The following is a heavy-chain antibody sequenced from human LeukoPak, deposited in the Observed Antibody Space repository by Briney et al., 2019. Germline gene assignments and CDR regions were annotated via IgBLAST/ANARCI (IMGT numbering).Heavy chain of an antibody. CDR2: ITKIGDAT. V-gene: IGHV3-23*01. J-gene: IGHJ3*01. D-gene: IGHD5-24*01. CDR1: FSNSA. Sequence: GGSLRLSCAAPFSNSALNWVRQAPGKGLEWVSTITKIGDATHYADSVKGRFTISRDNFRNTLFLQMNSLRAEDTAVYYCVKSAGKDGYRDIFDVWGQGTVVTVSS. CDR3: VKSAGKDGYRDIFDV.